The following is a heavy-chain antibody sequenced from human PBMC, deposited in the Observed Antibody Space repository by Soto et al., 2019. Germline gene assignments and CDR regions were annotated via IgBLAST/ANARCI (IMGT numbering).Heavy chain of an antibody. Sequence: QAQLVQSGAEVKKPGSSVKVSCKASGGTFSSYAISWVRQAPGQGLEWMGGIIPIFGTANYAQKFQGRVTITADESTSTAYMELSSLRSEDTAVYYCARDSRYSSGWYSQVYFDYWGQGTLVTVSS. V-gene: IGHV1-69*12. CDR2: IIPIFGTA. J-gene: IGHJ4*02. D-gene: IGHD6-19*01. CDR1: GGTFSSYA. CDR3: ARDSRYSSGWYSQVYFDY.